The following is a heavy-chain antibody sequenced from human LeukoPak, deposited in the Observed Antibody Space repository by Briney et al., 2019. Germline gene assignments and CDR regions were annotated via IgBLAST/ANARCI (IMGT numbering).Heavy chain of an antibody. V-gene: IGHV5-51*01. D-gene: IGHD6-19*01. CDR1: GYIFTSYW. CDR3: ARQPTYSSGWSDY. Sequence: GESLKISCKGSGYIFTSYWIGWVRHMPGKGLEWMGIIYPGDSDTRYSPSFQGQVTISADKSISTAYLQWSSLKASDTAMYYCARQPTYSSGWSDYWGQGTLVTVSS. CDR2: IYPGDSDT. J-gene: IGHJ4*02.